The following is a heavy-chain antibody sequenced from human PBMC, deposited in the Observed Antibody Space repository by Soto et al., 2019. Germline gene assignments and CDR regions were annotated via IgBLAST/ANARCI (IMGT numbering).Heavy chain of an antibody. CDR3: ARGRRRGYCSGGSCLGNYGMDV. CDR1: GYTFTSYD. V-gene: IGHV1-8*01. J-gene: IGHJ6*02. D-gene: IGHD2-15*01. CDR2: MNPNSGNT. Sequence: SVKVSCKASGYTFTSYDINWVRQATGQGLEWMGWMNPNSGNTGYAQKFQGRVTMTRNTSISTAYMELSSLRSEDTAVYYCARGRRRGYCSGGSCLGNYGMDVWGQGTTVTVSS.